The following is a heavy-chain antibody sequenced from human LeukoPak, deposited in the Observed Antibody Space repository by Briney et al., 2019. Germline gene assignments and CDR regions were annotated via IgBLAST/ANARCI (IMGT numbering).Heavy chain of an antibody. V-gene: IGHV4-59*01. D-gene: IGHD6-19*01. CDR2: IYYSGST. CDR1: GGSISSYY. J-gene: IGHJ3*02. CDR3: ARGSKSSGWTLNAFDI. Sequence: SETLSLTCTVSGGSISSYYWSWIRQPPGKGLEWVGYIYYSGSTNYNPSLKSRVTISVDTSKNQFSLKLSSVTAADTAVYYCARGSKSSGWTLNAFDIWGQGTMVTVSS.